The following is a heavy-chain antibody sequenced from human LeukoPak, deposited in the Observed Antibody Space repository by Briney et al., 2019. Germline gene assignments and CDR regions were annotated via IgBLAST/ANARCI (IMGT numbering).Heavy chain of an antibody. D-gene: IGHD3-22*01. V-gene: IGHV3-53*01. J-gene: IGHJ4*03. Sequence: PGGSLRLSCAASGFIVSSNYMSWVRQAPGKGLEWVSVISSGGNTYYADSVKGRFTISRDNSKNTVFLQMNSLRAEDTAVYYCAREVRGYYFDYWGKGTTVTVSS. CDR1: GFIVSSNY. CDR3: AREVRGYYFDY. CDR2: ISSGGNT.